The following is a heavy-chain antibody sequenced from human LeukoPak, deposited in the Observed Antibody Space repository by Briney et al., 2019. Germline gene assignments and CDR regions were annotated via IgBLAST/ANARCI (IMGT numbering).Heavy chain of an antibody. CDR2: IYYSGST. V-gene: IGHV4-30-4*01. CDR3: ARAGGDYYGSGSYYTNYYYGMDV. Sequence: PSETLSLTCTVSGGSISSGDYYWSWIRQPPGKGLEWIGYIYYSGSTYYNPSLKSRVTISVDTSKNQFSLKLSSVTAADTAVYYCARAGGDYYGSGSYYTNYYYGMDVWGQGTKVTVSS. J-gene: IGHJ6*02. CDR1: GGSISSGDYY. D-gene: IGHD3-10*01.